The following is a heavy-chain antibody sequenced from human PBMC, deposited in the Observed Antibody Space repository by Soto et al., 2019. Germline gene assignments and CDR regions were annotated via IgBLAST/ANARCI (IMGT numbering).Heavy chain of an antibody. D-gene: IGHD3-3*01. V-gene: IGHV3-23*01. J-gene: IGHJ4*02. Sequence: EVQLLESGGGLVQPGESLRLSCAASGFTFNIYAMSWVRQAPGKGLEWVSGISSSGDNTSYADSVRGRFSISRDNSKKTLYLQMNSLRAEDTAVYYCAKDMPEDFWSEYYPVYCWGQGTLVTVSS. CDR1: GFTFNIYA. CDR2: ISSSGDNT. CDR3: AKDMPEDFWSEYYPVYC.